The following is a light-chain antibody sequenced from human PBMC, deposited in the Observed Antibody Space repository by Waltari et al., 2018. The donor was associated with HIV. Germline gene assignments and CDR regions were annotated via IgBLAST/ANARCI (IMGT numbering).Light chain of an antibody. V-gene: IGLV1-47*01. Sequence: QSLLTQPLSASGTPGQSVTISCYGTSCNIETNYVYWYQQFPGTATKLLIYSNKQRPSGAPVLFGCAESDSSSSLAIGRLRYDDYADYYCAALSDTRTVIFGGGTKLTVL. J-gene: IGLJ2*01. CDR2: SNK. CDR1: SCNIETNY. CDR3: AALSDTRTVI.